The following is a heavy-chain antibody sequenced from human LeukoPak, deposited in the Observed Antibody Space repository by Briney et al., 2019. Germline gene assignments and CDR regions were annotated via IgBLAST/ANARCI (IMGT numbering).Heavy chain of an antibody. D-gene: IGHD6-13*01. V-gene: IGHV4-39*01. Sequence: TSETLSLACTVSGGSISSSSYCWGWIRQPPGKGLEWIGSIHHSGSTYYNPSLKSRDTISVDPSKNQFSLKLSSVTAADTVVYSCARHLGYSSSSRFDPWGQGTLVTVSS. CDR1: GGSISSSSYC. CDR2: IHHSGST. J-gene: IGHJ5*02. CDR3: ARHLGYSSSSRFDP.